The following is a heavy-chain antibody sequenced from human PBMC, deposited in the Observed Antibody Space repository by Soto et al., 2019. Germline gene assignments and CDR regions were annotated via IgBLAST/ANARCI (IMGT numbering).Heavy chain of an antibody. Sequence: PGESLKISCKGSGYSLAVYWVTWVLQKPWKGLEWMGRIDPSDSQTYYSPSFRGHVTISVTKSITTVFLQWSSLRASDTAMYYCARQIYDSDTGPNFQYYFDSWGQGTPVTVSS. V-gene: IGHV5-10-1*01. J-gene: IGHJ4*02. CDR3: ARQIYDSDTGPNFQYYFDS. D-gene: IGHD3-22*01. CDR2: IDPSDSQT. CDR1: GYSLAVYW.